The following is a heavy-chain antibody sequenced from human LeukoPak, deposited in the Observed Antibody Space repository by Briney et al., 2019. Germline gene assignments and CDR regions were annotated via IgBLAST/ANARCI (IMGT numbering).Heavy chain of an antibody. CDR1: GFTFDDYA. D-gene: IGHD3-22*01. CDR2: ISWNSGSI. CDR3: ARDCYDSSGYYYEIYYYYGMDV. Sequence: GGSLRLSCAASGFTFDDYAMHWVRQAPGKGLEWVSGISWNSGSIGYADSVKGRFTISRDNAKNSLYLQMNSLRAEDTAVYYCARDCYDSSGYYYEIYYYYGMDVWGQGTTVTVSS. J-gene: IGHJ6*02. V-gene: IGHV3-9*01.